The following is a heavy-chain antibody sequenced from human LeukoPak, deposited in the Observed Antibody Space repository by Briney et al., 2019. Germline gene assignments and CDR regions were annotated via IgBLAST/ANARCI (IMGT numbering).Heavy chain of an antibody. CDR2: IYHSGST. CDR3: ARAGGMSTAPLDLDH. J-gene: IGHJ4*02. V-gene: IGHV4-30-2*02. Sequence: SETLSLTCAVSGGSISSGGYSWSWIRQPPGKGLEWIGYIYHSGSTYYNPSLKSRVTISVDTSKSQFSLKLSSVTAADTAVYYCARAGGMSTAPLDLDHWGQGTLVTVSS. D-gene: IGHD5/OR15-5a*01. CDR1: GGSISSGGYS.